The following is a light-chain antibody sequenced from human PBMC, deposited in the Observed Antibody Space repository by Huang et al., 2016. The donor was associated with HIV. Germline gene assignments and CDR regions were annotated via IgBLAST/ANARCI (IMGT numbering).Light chain of an antibody. CDR3: QQYDSSPWT. V-gene: IGKV3-20*01. CDR1: QRVSSSY. CDR2: GAS. J-gene: IGKJ1*01. Sequence: EIVLTQSPGTLSLSPGERATFSCRASQRVSSSYLAWYQQKPVQTPRLLFDGASSRATGIPDRFSGSESGTDVTLTISRLEPEDFEVYYCQQYDSSPWTFGQGTKVEIK.